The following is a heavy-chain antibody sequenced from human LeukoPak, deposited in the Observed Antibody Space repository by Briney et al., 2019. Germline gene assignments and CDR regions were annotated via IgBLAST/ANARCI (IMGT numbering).Heavy chain of an antibody. Sequence: GGSLRLSCAASGFTFSSYGMNWVRQAPGKGLEWVSCVSSSGTTMYHADSVKGRFTISRDNAKNSLYLQMNSLRAEDAAVYYCARRYCSSASCLFDYWGQGTLVTVSS. J-gene: IGHJ4*02. CDR2: VSSSGTTM. D-gene: IGHD2-2*01. V-gene: IGHV3-48*04. CDR3: ARRYCSSASCLFDY. CDR1: GFTFSSYG.